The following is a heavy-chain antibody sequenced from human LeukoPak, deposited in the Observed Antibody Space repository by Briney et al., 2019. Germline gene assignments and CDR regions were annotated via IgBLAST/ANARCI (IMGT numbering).Heavy chain of an antibody. D-gene: IGHD3-10*01. CDR1: GFTFSKYA. CDR2: ISGIGGST. J-gene: IGHJ5*02. Sequence: PGGSLRLSCAASGFTFSKYAVSWVRQAPGKGLEWVSTISGIGGSTYYADPVKGRFTISRDNSKNTLYLQMNSLRAEDTAVYYCAKDPLWFGELFPNWFDPWGQGTLVTVSS. V-gene: IGHV3-23*01. CDR3: AKDPLWFGELFPNWFDP.